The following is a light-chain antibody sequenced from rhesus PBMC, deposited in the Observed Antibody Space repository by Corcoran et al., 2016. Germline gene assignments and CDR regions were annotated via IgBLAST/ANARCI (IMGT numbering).Light chain of an antibody. Sequence: DIQMTQSPSSLSASVGDTVTITCRASQGISNYIVWYQQKPGKAPKPFFYYASNLENGVPSRFSGSGSGTDFTLTISSLQAEDFALYYCQQQHSYPLTFGGGTKVELK. V-gene: IGKV1S14*01. J-gene: IGKJ4*01. CDR1: QGISNY. CDR3: QQQHSYPLT. CDR2: YAS.